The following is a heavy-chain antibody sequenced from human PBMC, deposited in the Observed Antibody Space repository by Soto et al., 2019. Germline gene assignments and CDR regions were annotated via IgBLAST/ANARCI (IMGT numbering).Heavy chain of an antibody. CDR1: GGSISSSSYY. J-gene: IGHJ4*02. V-gene: IGHV4-39*01. CDR3: AGHSGHGGVAEPFDY. Sequence: QLQLQESGPGLVKPSETLSLTCTVSGGSISSSSYYWGWIRQPPGKGLEGIGSIYYSGSTYYNPSRASRVTIAVDTSKNPFSLKLSSVAAADTAVYYCAGHSGHGGVAEPFDYWGQGTLVTVSS. CDR2: IYYSGST. D-gene: IGHD3-16*01.